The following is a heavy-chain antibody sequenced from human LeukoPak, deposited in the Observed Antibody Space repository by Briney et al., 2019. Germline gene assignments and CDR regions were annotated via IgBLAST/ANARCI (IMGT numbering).Heavy chain of an antibody. CDR2: ITPIFGTA. V-gene: IGHV1-69*13. Sequence: SVKVSFKASGGTFSSYAISWVRQAPGQGLEWMGGITPIFGTANYAQKFQGRVTITADESTSTAYMELSSLRSEDTAVYYCARDRTGTINWFDPWGQGTLVTVSS. CDR3: ARDRTGTINWFDP. CDR1: GGTFSSYA. J-gene: IGHJ5*02. D-gene: IGHD1-7*01.